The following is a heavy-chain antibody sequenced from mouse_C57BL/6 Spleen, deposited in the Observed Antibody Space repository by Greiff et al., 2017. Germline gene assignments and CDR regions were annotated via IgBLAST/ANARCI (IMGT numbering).Heavy chain of an antibody. CDR3: ARKRGKDYFDY. V-gene: IGHV1-9*01. Sequence: QVQLQQSGAELMRPGASVKLSCKATGYTFTGYWIEWVQPRPGHGLEWIGEILPGSGRPNYNEKFKGKATFTAAPSSNTAYRELSSRTTEDAAIYYGARKRGKDYFDYWGQGTTLTVSS. CDR1: GYTFTGYW. CDR2: ILPGSGRP. J-gene: IGHJ2*01.